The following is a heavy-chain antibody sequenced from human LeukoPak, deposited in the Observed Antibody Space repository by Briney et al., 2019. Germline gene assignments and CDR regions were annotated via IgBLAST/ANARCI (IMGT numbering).Heavy chain of an antibody. CDR2: IFTSGST. CDR1: GDSVTGGLYY. CDR3: ARDRGRGGVLDY. Sequence: SETLSLTCTVSGDSVTGGLYYWSWIRQAAGKGLEWIGHIFTSGSTNYNPSLRSRLTISIDPSKNQFSLKLNSVTAADTAVYYCARDRGRGGVLDYWGQGTLVTVSS. D-gene: IGHD5-24*01. J-gene: IGHJ4*02. V-gene: IGHV4-61*09.